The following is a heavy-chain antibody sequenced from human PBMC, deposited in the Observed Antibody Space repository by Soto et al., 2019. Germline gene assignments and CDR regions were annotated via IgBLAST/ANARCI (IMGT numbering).Heavy chain of an antibody. V-gene: IGHV3-48*04. Sequence: GGSLRLSCAASGFTFGSYGMHWVRQAPGKGLEWVSYISSSGSTIYYADSVKGRFTISRDNAKNSLYLQMNSLRAEDTAVYYCARDRKIFGVVSYYYYYGMDVWGQGTTVTVSS. CDR2: ISSSGSTI. CDR3: ARDRKIFGVVSYYYYYGMDV. J-gene: IGHJ6*02. D-gene: IGHD3-3*01. CDR1: GFTFGSYG.